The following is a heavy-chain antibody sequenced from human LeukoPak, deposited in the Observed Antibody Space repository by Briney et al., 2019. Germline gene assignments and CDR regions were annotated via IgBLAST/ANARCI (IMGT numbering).Heavy chain of an antibody. CDR2: ISSHGGTT. CDR3: SRGLFGSSYSSGWYLMGY. CDR1: GFTFSSYA. D-gene: IGHD6-19*01. J-gene: IGHJ4*02. V-gene: IGHV3-64*01. Sequence: GGSLRLSCAASGFTFSSYAMHWVRQAPGKGQEHVSSISSHGGTTYYANSVKGRFTISRDNSKNTLYLQMSSVRAEDTAVYYRSRGLFGSSYSSGWYLMGYWGQGTLVPVSS.